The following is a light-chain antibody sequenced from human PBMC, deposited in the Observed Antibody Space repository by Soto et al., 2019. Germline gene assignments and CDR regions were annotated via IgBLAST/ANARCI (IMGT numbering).Light chain of an antibody. CDR1: TSNLGAGFD. J-gene: IGLJ3*02. Sequence: QAVVTQPPSVSGAPGQRVTISCTGSTSNLGAGFDVHWYQQLPGTAPKLLVYGDNSRPSGVPARFSGSKSGTSASLAITGLQAEDEADYYCHAYDPSLSWVFGGGTKLTVL. CDR2: GDN. CDR3: HAYDPSLSWV. V-gene: IGLV1-40*01.